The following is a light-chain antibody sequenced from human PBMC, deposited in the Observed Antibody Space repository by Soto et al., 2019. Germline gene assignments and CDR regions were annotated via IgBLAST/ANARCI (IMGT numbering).Light chain of an antibody. CDR1: QSISSW. CDR2: DAS. CDR3: QQYNSFSIT. J-gene: IGKJ4*01. V-gene: IGKV1-5*01. Sequence: DIQRTQSPSTLSASVGDRVTITCRASQSISSWLAWYQQKPGKAPQLLIYDASSLQSGVPSRFSGSGSGTEFTLTISSLQPDDFATYYCQQYNSFSITFGGGTKVEIK.